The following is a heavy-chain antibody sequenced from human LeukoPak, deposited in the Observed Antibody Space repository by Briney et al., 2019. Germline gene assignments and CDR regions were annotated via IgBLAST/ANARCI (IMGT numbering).Heavy chain of an antibody. CDR3: ARGLSLDS. V-gene: IGHV3-11*06. Sequence: PGGSLRLSCAASGFTFSDYYMNWIRQAPGKGLEWISYISTSSSYTDYADSVKGRVTISRDNAKNSLYLQMISLRAEDTAVYYCARGLSLDSWGQGTLVTVSS. J-gene: IGHJ5*01. CDR2: ISTSSSYT. CDR1: GFTFSDYY.